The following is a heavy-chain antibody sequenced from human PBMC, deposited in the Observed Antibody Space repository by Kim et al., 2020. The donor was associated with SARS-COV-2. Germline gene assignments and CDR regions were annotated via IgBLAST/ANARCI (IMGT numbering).Heavy chain of an antibody. D-gene: IGHD1-26*01. CDR3: ASSSGSFHNWFDP. J-gene: IGHJ5*02. V-gene: IGHV4-34*01. CDR1: GGSFSGYY. CDR2: INHSGST. Sequence: SETLSLTCAVYGGSFSGYYWSWIRQPPGKGLEWIGEINHSGSTNYNPSLKSRVTISVDTSKNQFSLKLSSVTAADTAVYYCASSSGSFHNWFDPWGQGTLVTVSS.